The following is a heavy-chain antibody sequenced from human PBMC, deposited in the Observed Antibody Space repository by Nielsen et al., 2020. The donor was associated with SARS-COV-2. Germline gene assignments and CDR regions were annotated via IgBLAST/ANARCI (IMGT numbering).Heavy chain of an antibody. D-gene: IGHD1-14*01. CDR3: AKLPELAARDY. Sequence: GGSLRLSCAASGFTFDDYAMHWVRQAPGKGLEWVSGISWNSGSIGYADSVKGRFTISRDNAKNSLYLQMNSLRAEDTALYYCAKLPELAARDYWGQGTLVTVSS. J-gene: IGHJ4*02. CDR1: GFTFDDYA. CDR2: ISWNSGSI. V-gene: IGHV3-9*01.